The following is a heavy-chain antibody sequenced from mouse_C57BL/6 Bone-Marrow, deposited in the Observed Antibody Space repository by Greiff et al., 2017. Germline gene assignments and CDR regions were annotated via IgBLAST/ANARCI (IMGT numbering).Heavy chain of an antibody. J-gene: IGHJ4*01. Sequence: VQLQQPGAELVKPGASVKLSCTASGYTFTSYWMHWVKQRPGRGLEWIGRIDPDSGGTKYNEKFKGKATLTVDKPSSTAYMQLSSLTSEDPAVYYCARGGGDAMDYWGRGTSVTVSS. CDR2: IDPDSGGT. CDR1: GYTFTSYW. CDR3: ARGGGDAMDY. V-gene: IGHV1-62-3*01.